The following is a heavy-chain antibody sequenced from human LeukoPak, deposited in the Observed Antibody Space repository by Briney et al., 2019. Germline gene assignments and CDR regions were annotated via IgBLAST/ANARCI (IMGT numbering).Heavy chain of an antibody. CDR3: AREGTNWDFDY. V-gene: IGHV3-11*04. Sequence: TGGSLRLSCAASGFTFSDYYMSWIRQAPGKGLEWVSYISSSGSTIYYADSVKGRFTMSRDNAKKSLYLQMNSLRAEDTAVYYCAREGTNWDFDYWGQGTLVTVSS. J-gene: IGHJ4*02. CDR1: GFTFSDYY. D-gene: IGHD7-27*01. CDR2: ISSSGSTI.